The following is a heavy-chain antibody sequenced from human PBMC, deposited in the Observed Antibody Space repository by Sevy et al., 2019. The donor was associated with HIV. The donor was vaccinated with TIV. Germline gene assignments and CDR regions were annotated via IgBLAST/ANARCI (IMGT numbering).Heavy chain of an antibody. CDR2: IYSDGKT. J-gene: IGHJ4*02. D-gene: IGHD6-19*01. Sequence: GSLRLSCAASGFTFSDYAMHWVRQVPGKGLEWVSVIYSDGKTFYADSVQDRFTISRDNSKNTLYLQMNSLRAEDTAVYYCAGWSSAWTLFDYWGQGTLVTVSS. CDR3: AGWSSAWTLFDY. V-gene: IGHV3-66*01. CDR1: GFTFSDYA.